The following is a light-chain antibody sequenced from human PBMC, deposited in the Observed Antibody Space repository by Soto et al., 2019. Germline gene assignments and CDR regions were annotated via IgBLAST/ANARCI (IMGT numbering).Light chain of an antibody. CDR1: QSVNSY. Sequence: EIVLTQSPATLSLSPGERATLSCRASQSVNSYLAWYQQKPGQAPRLLIYDASNRATGIPARFSGSGSGTDFTLTISSLEPEDFAVYYCQQRSNWPLITFGQGTRLEIK. CDR3: QQRSNWPLIT. V-gene: IGKV3-11*01. J-gene: IGKJ5*01. CDR2: DAS.